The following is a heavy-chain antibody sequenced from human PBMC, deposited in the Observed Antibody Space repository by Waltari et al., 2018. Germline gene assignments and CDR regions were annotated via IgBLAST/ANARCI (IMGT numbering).Heavy chain of an antibody. CDR3: ARGGLDGFDS. Sequence: QVRLQESGPGLVKPSETLSLTCNVSGTSISHNFWNWVRQPAGKGLEWIGRLYNSGITNYNPSLKSRVTMSTDTSKNQFSLKLNSVTAADTAVYFCARGGLDGFDSWGQGILVTVS. CDR2: LYNSGIT. V-gene: IGHV4-4*07. J-gene: IGHJ4*02. CDR1: GTSISHNF. D-gene: IGHD1-26*01.